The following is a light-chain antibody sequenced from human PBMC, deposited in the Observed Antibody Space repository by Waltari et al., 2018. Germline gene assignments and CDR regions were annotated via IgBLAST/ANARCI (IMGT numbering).Light chain of an antibody. CDR2: GAS. CDR3: QQSYTTPLT. V-gene: IGKV1-39*01. CDR1: QSISFS. J-gene: IGKJ4*01. Sequence: DIQMTQSPSSLSASVGDRVTISCRASQSISFSLNWYQQKLGQAPRLLIYGASSLQFGVPSKFSGSGSGTDFTLTISDLQPDDIATYYCQQSYTTPLTFGGGTKVEIK.